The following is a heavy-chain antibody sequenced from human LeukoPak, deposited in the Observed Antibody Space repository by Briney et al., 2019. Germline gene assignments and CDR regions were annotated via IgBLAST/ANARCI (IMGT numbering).Heavy chain of an antibody. V-gene: IGHV3-23*01. CDR1: GFTFSSYS. D-gene: IGHD2-15*01. CDR2: VSGSGGNT. CDR3: ARPRYCSGSNCYAFDY. Sequence: GGSLRLSCAASGFTFSSYSMSWVRQPPGKGLEWVSGVSGSGGNTYYADSVKGRFTISRDNSKNTLYLQMNSLRAEDTAVYYCARPRYCSGSNCYAFDYWGQGNMVTVSS. J-gene: IGHJ4*02.